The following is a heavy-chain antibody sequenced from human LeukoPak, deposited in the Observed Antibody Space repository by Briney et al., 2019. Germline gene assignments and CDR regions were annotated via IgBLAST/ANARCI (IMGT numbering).Heavy chain of an antibody. D-gene: IGHD3-9*01. CDR3: ASFTHDILTGKGQTDY. CDR1: GFTFSSYG. Sequence: RGSLRLSCAASGFTFSSYGMHWVRQAPGKGLEWVAFIRYDGSNKYYADSVKGRFTISRDNSKNTLYLQMNSLRAEDTAVYYCASFTHDILTGKGQTDYWGQGTLVTVSS. V-gene: IGHV3-30*02. CDR2: IRYDGSNK. J-gene: IGHJ4*02.